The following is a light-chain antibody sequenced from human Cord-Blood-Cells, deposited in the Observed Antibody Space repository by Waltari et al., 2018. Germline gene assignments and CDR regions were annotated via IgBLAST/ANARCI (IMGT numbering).Light chain of an antibody. CDR2: DAS. CDR1: QSVRSY. J-gene: IGKJ4*01. Sequence: EIVLTQSPATLSLSPGERATLSCSASQSVRSYLACYQQKPGQAPRLLIYDASNRATGIPARFSGSGSGTDFTLTISSLEPEDFAVYYCQQRSNWLTFGGGTKVEIK. V-gene: IGKV3-11*01. CDR3: QQRSNWLT.